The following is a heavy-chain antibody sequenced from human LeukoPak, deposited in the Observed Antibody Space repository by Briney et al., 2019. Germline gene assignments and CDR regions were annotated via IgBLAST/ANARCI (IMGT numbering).Heavy chain of an antibody. CDR3: ARGTVTMVDY. CDR1: GFTFSYYI. V-gene: IGHV3-69-1*01. D-gene: IGHD3-10*01. J-gene: IGHJ4*02. Sequence: GGSLRLSCAASGFTFSYYIMNWVRQAPGKGLEWVSSITSNGSIYYADSVKGRFTISRDNAKNSLYLQMNSLRAGDTAVYYCARGTVTMVDYWGQGTLVTVSS. CDR2: ITSNGSI.